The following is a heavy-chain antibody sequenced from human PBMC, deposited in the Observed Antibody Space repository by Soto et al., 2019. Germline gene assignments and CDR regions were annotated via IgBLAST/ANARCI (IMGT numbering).Heavy chain of an antibody. Sequence: SVKVSCKASGGTFRSYAVSWVRQAPGQGLEWMGWIIPIYGTANYAQKFQGRVTITADKSTSTAYMELSSLTSEDTAVYYCARMVLGFTYDRSGYYYFDYWGQGTLVTVSS. D-gene: IGHD3-22*01. CDR3: ARMVLGFTYDRSGYYYFDY. CDR2: IIPIYGTA. V-gene: IGHV1-69*06. CDR1: GGTFRSYA. J-gene: IGHJ4*02.